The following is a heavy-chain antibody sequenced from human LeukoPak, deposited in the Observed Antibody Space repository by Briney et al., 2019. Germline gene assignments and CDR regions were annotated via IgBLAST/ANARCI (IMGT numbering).Heavy chain of an antibody. CDR3: ARDFYYYDSSGYTDY. V-gene: IGHV1-69*04. Sequence: SVKVSCKASGYTFTSYAISWVRQAPGQGLEWMGRIIPILGIANYAQKFQGRVTITADKSTSTAYMELSSLRSEDTAVYYCARDFYYYDSSGYTDYWGQGTLVTVSS. CDR1: GYTFTSYA. D-gene: IGHD3-22*01. J-gene: IGHJ4*02. CDR2: IIPILGIA.